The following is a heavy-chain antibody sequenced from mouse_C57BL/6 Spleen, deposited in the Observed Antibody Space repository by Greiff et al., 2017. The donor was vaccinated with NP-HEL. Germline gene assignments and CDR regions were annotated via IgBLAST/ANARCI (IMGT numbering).Heavy chain of an antibody. CDR1: GFTFSSYG. Sequence: EVHLVESGGDLVKPGGSLKLSCAASGFTFSSYGMSWVRQTPDKRLEWVATISSGGSYTYSPDSVKGRFTISRDNAKNTLYLQMSSLKSEDTAMYYCARITTVVATADYWGQGTTLTVSS. V-gene: IGHV5-6*01. J-gene: IGHJ2*01. CDR3: ARITTVVATADY. D-gene: IGHD1-1*01. CDR2: ISSGGSYT.